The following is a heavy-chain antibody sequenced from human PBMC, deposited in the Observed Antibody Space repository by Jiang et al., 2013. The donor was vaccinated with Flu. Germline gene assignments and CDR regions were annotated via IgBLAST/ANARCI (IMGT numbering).Heavy chain of an antibody. Sequence: LLKPSETLSLTCTVSGGSISSSSYYWGWIRQPPGKGLEWIGSIYYSGSTYYNPSLKSRVTISVDTSKNQFSLKLSSVTAADTAVYYCARQKGFFDYWGQGTLVTVSS. CDR2: IYYSGST. CDR3: ARQKGFFDY. V-gene: IGHV4-39*01. J-gene: IGHJ4*02. CDR1: GGSISSSSYY.